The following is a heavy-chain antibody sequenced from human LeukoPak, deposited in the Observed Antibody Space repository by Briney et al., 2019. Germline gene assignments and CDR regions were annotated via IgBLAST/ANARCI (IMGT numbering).Heavy chain of an antibody. Sequence: GGSLRLPCAASGLTFGDDYMDWVRQAPGKGLEWFGRARNKANSYTTEYAASVKGRFIISRDDSKNSLYLQMNSLKTEDTAVYYCARDLADIWGQGTMVTVSS. V-gene: IGHV3-72*01. CDR3: ARDLADI. J-gene: IGHJ3*02. CDR2: ARNKANSYTT. CDR1: GLTFGDDY.